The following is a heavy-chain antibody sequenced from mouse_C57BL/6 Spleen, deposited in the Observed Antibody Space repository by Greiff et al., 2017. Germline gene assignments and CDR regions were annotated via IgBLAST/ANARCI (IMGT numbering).Heavy chain of an antibody. Sequence: QVQLQQPGAKLVRPGSSVKLSCKASGYTFTSYWMHWVKQRPIQGLEWIGNIDPSDSETHYNQKFKDKATLTVDKSSSTAYMQLSSLTSEDSAVYYCARASNYGYAMDYWGQGTSVTVSS. D-gene: IGHD2-5*01. CDR3: ARASNYGYAMDY. J-gene: IGHJ4*01. CDR1: GYTFTSYW. V-gene: IGHV1-52*01. CDR2: IDPSDSET.